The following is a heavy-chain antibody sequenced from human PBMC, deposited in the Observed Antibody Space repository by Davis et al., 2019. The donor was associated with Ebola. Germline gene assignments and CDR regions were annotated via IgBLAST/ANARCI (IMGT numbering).Heavy chain of an antibody. D-gene: IGHD1-26*01. CDR3: ARDRGSYGY. Sequence: PSETLSLTCIISGGSISSYYWSWIRQPPGKGLEWIGYIYYSGSTNYNPSLKSRVTISVDTSKNQFSLKLSSVTAADTAVYYCARDRGSYGYWGQGTLVTVSS. CDR1: GGSISSYY. V-gene: IGHV4-59*01. J-gene: IGHJ4*02. CDR2: IYYSGST.